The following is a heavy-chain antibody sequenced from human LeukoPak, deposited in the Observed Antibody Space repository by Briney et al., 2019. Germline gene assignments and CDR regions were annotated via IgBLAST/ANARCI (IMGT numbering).Heavy chain of an antibody. V-gene: IGHV4-4*07. CDR1: GGSTSRYY. J-gene: IGHJ5*02. CDR3: ARDRWFDT. CDR2: IYSTGSS. Sequence: PSETLSLTCTETGGSTSRYYWSWIRQAAGKAPEWIGRIYSTGSSDYNPSLQGRVTMSVDTSKNQFSLNVSTVTAADTAIYYCARDRWFDTWGQGTLVTVSS.